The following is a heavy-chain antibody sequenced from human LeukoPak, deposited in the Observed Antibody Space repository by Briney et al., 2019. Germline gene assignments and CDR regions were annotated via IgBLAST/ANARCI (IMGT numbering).Heavy chain of an antibody. D-gene: IGHD6-6*01. V-gene: IGHV3-30-3*01. J-gene: IGHJ4*02. CDR1: GFTFSSYA. CDR2: ISYDGSNK. Sequence: GGSLRLSCAASGFTFSSYAMHWVRQAPGKGLEWVAVISYDGSNKYYADSVKGRFTISRDNSKNTLYLQMNSLRAEDTAVYYCARDSSSSLDYWGQGTLVTVSS. CDR3: ARDSSSSLDY.